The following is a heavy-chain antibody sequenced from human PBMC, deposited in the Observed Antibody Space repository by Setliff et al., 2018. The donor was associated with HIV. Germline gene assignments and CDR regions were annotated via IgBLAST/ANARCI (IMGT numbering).Heavy chain of an antibody. CDR2: GYTKTDGGTT. D-gene: IGHD6-13*01. CDR3: TTDAGYSSRWYGD. Sequence: PGGSLRLSCAASGFSFSNAWMDWVRQAPGKGLEWVGRGYTKTDGGTTDYAAPVKGRFTISRDDSKTTLYLQMDSLKTEDTAVYYCTTDAGYSSRWYGDWGQGTQVTVSS. V-gene: IGHV3-15*07. CDR1: GFSFSNAW. J-gene: IGHJ4*02.